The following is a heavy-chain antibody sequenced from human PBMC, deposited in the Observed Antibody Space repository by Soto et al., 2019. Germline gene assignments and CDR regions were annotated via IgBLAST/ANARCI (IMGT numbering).Heavy chain of an antibody. D-gene: IGHD2-15*01. CDR1: GGTFSSYA. Sequence: SVKVSCKASGGTFSSYAISWVRQAPGQGLEWMGGIIPIFGTASYAQKFQGRVTITADKSTSTAYMELSSLRSEDTAVYYCARGYCSGGSCYSAGWFDPWGQGTLVTVSS. V-gene: IGHV1-69*06. CDR3: ARGYCSGGSCYSAGWFDP. J-gene: IGHJ5*02. CDR2: IIPIFGTA.